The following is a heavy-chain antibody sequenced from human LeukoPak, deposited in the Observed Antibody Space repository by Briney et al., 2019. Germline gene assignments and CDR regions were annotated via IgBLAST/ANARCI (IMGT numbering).Heavy chain of an antibody. CDR3: ARAAMVRLLFDY. CDR2: ISSSGSTI. Sequence: PEGSLRLSCAASGFTFSDYYMSWIRQAPEKGLEWVSYISSSGSTIYYADSVKGRFTISRDNAKNSLYLQMNSLRAEDRAVYYCARAAMVRLLFDYWGQGTLVTVSS. CDR1: GFTFSDYY. V-gene: IGHV3-11*01. J-gene: IGHJ4*02. D-gene: IGHD5-18*01.